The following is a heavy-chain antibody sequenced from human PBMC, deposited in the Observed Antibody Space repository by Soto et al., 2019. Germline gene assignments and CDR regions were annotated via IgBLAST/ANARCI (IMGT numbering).Heavy chain of an antibody. CDR2: IIPIFGTA. CDR1: GGTFSSHA. CDR3: ARARDIVATRTDYYYGMDV. J-gene: IGHJ6*02. V-gene: IGHV1-69*13. D-gene: IGHD5-12*01. Sequence: GASVKVSCKASGGTFSSHAISWVRQAPGQGLEWMGGIIPIFGTANYAQKFQGRVTITADESTSTAYMELSSLRSEDTAVYYCARARDIVATRTDYYYGMDVWGQGTTVTVSS.